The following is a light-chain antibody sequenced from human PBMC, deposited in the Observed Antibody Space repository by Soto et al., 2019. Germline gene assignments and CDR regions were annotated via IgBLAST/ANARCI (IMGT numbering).Light chain of an antibody. CDR2: GAF. J-gene: IGKJ1*01. V-gene: IGKV3-15*01. Sequence: EIVMTQSPATLSVSPGERATLSCRASQSVSSNLAWYQQKPGRAPRLLIYGAFTRAIGIPARFSGSGSGTEFTLTISSLQSEDFAVYYCQQYNNWPRTFGQGTKVEIK. CDR1: QSVSSN. CDR3: QQYNNWPRT.